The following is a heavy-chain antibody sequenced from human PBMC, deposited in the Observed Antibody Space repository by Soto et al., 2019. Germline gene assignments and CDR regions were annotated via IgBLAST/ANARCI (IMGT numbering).Heavy chain of an antibody. D-gene: IGHD3-3*01. CDR2: IYYSGST. V-gene: IGHV4-31*03. Sequence: SETLSLSCTVSGGSISSCVYSWTLIRQHPGKGLEWIGYIYYSGSTYYNPSLKSRVTISVDTSKNQFSLKLSSVTAADTAVYYCARVSYYDFWSGPFDYWGQGTLVTVSS. J-gene: IGHJ4*02. CDR3: ARVSYYDFWSGPFDY. CDR1: GGSISSCVYS.